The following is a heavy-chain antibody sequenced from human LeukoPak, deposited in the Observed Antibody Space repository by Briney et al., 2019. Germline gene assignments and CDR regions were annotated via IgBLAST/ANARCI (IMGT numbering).Heavy chain of an antibody. V-gene: IGHV3-30-3*01. D-gene: IGHD4-17*01. J-gene: IGHJ1*01. CDR1: GFTFSSYA. CDR3: ARTVTTDLGYLQH. Sequence: GGSLRLSCAASGFTFSSYAMHWVRQAPGKGLEWVAVISYDGSNKYYADSVKGRFTISRDNSKNTLYLQMNSLRAEDTAVYYCARTVTTDLGYLQHWGQGTLVTVSS. CDR2: ISYDGSNK.